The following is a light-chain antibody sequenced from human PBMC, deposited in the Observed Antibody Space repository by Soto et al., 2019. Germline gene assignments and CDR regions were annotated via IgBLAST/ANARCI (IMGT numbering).Light chain of an antibody. Sequence: QSVLTQPASVSGSPGPSITMSCTGTSSDVVSYNLVSWYQQHAGKAPKLMIYEVSKRPSGVSNRFSGSKSGNTASLTISGLQAEDEADYYCCSYAGSSTVGVFGGGTKLTVL. V-gene: IGLV2-23*02. CDR3: CSYAGSSTVGV. CDR1: SSDVVSYNL. J-gene: IGLJ2*01. CDR2: EVS.